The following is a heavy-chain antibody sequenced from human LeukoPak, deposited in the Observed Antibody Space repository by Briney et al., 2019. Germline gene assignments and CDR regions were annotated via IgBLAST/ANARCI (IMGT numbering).Heavy chain of an antibody. Sequence: SQTLSLTCTVSGGSISSGNYYWSWIRLPAGKGLEWIGRIYASGITKYNPSLKSRVTMSVDTSKNQFSLKLSSVTAADTAVYYCAIGRLLPDYWGQGSLVTVSS. J-gene: IGHJ4*02. CDR1: GGSISSGNYY. V-gene: IGHV4-61*02. D-gene: IGHD2-15*01. CDR3: AIGRLLPDY. CDR2: IYASGIT.